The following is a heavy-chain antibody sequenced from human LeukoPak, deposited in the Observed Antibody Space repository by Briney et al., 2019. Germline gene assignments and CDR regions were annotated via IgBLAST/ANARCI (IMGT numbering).Heavy chain of an antibody. CDR2: IYYSGST. CDR3: ARGGTTVTPGLLWFDP. V-gene: IGHV4-39*07. CDR1: GASFSSTNHY. J-gene: IGHJ5*02. D-gene: IGHD4-17*01. Sequence: SETLSLTCTVSGASFSSTNHYWGWIRQPPGKGLEWIGSIYYSGSTKYNPSLKSRVTISVDTSKNQFSLKLSSVTAADTAVYYCARGGTTVTPGLLWFDPWGQGTLVTVSS.